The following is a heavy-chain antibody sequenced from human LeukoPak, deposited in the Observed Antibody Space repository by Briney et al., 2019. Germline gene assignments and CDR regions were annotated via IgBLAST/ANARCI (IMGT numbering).Heavy chain of an antibody. J-gene: IGHJ4*02. CDR1: GFTVSSNY. CDR2: ISSSSSYI. D-gene: IGHD1-26*01. CDR3: ARGAGGDY. Sequence: GGSLRLSCAASGFTVSSNYMSWVRQAPGKGLEWVSSISSSSSYIYYADSVKGRFTISRDNAKNSLYLQMNSLGAEDTAVYYCARGAGGDYWGQGTLVTVSS. V-gene: IGHV3-21*01.